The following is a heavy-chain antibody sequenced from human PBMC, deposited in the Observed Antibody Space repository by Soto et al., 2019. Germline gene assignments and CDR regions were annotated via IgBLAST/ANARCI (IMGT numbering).Heavy chain of an antibody. CDR1: GGSFGGYY. D-gene: IGHD5-18*01. CDR3: ARRGYSYGEFDY. CDR2: INHSGST. V-gene: IGHV4-34*01. Sequence: SETLSLTCAVYGGSFGGYYWSWIRQPPGKGLEWIGEINHSGSTNYNPSLKSRVTISVDTSKNQFSLKLSSVTAADTAVYYCARRGYSYGEFDYWGQGTLVTVSS. J-gene: IGHJ4*02.